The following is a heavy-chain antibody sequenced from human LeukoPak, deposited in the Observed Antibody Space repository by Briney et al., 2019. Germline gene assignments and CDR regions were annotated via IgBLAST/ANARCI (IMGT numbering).Heavy chain of an antibody. CDR1: GGTFSSYA. V-gene: IGHV1-69*05. CDR2: IIPIFGTA. J-gene: IGHJ5*02. CDR3: ARGGTNYYDSSGYYPPTHWFDP. Sequence: SVKVSCKASGGTFSSYAISWVRQAPGQGLEWMGGIIPIFGTANYAQKFQGRVTITTDESTSTAYMGLSSLRSEDTAVYYCARGGTNYYDSSGYYPPTHWFDPWGQGTLVTVSS. D-gene: IGHD3-22*01.